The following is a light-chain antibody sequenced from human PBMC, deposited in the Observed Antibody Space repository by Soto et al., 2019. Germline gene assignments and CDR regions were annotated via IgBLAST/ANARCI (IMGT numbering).Light chain of an antibody. CDR1: HSVSNN. V-gene: IGKV3-15*01. J-gene: IGKJ5*01. Sequence: EIVLTQSPCTLSLSPGERATLSCRASHSVSNNYLAWYQQKPGQAPRLLIYGTSTRATGIPARFSGSGSGTEFTLTISSLQSEDFAVYYCQQYSNWPPFTFGQGTRLEIK. CDR2: GTS. CDR3: QQYSNWPPFT.